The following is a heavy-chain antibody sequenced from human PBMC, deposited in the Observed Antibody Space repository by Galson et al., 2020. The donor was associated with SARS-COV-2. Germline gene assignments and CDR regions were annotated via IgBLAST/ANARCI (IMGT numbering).Heavy chain of an antibody. V-gene: IGHV4-30-2*01. Sequence: QTLSLTCAVSGTSISSGSYSWNWIRQPPGKGLEWIGYISHSGGTYYNPSLKSRVTISGDRSKNQFSLRLSSVTAADTAAYYCARLHYGEYAPEAFDIWGPGTRVTVAS. J-gene: IGHJ3*02. CDR1: GTSISSGSYS. D-gene: IGHD4-17*01. CDR2: ISHSGGT. CDR3: ARLHYGEYAPEAFDI.